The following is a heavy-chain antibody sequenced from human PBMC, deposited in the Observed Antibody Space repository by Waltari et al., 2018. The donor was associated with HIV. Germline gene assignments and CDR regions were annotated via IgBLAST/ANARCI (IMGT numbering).Heavy chain of an antibody. D-gene: IGHD4-4*01. CDR2: IYYSGST. V-gene: IGHV4-39*07. Sequence: QLQLQESGPGLVKPSETLSLTCTVSGGSISSSSYYWGWIRQPPRKGLEWIGSIYYSGSTYYNPSLKSRVTISVDTSKNQFSLKLSSVTAADTAVYYCAREYDYTNWFDPWGQGTLVTVSS. CDR1: GGSISSSSYY. J-gene: IGHJ5*02. CDR3: AREYDYTNWFDP.